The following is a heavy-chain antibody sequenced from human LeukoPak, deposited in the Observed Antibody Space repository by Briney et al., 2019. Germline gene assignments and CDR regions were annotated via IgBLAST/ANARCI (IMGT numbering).Heavy chain of an antibody. J-gene: IGHJ4*02. CDR2: ISFDGSNK. CDR3: ARDRESKDYTGDTYYSGIFDY. V-gene: IGHV3-30*04. Sequence: GRSLRLSCAASRFTFNNYTIHWVRQAPGKGLEWVAIISFDGSNKYYADSVKGRFTISRDNSKNTVSLQMSSLRAEDTAVYYCARDRESKDYTGDTYYSGIFDYWGQGTLVTVSS. D-gene: IGHD2-15*01. CDR1: RFTFNNYT.